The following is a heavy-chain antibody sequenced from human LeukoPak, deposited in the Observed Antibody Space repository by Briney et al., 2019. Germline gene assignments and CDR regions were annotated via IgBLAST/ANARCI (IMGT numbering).Heavy chain of an antibody. D-gene: IGHD2-2*01. Sequence: SETLSLTCTVSGDSISNTNYYWGWIRQPPGKGLEWIGSFCCSGNTYYNPSLKSRVTISVDTSKNQFSLKLSSVTAADTAVYYCTRRQDIVVVPAGMPYDFDYWGQGTLVTVSS. CDR3: TRRQDIVVVPAGMPYDFDY. CDR2: FCCSGNT. CDR1: GDSISNTNYY. J-gene: IGHJ4*02. V-gene: IGHV4-39*01.